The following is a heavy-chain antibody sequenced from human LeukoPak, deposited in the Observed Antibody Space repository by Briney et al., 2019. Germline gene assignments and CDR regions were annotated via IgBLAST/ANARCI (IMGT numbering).Heavy chain of an antibody. CDR1: GDSISTPHW. CDR2: IFHSGRV. D-gene: IGHD2-2*01. J-gene: IGHJ4*02. V-gene: IGHV4-4*02. Sequence: PSGTLSLTCDVSGDSISTPHWWSWVRQPPGKGLEWIGEIFHSGRVNYIPSLQSRVTISVDTSKNQVSLKLSSVTAADTAVYYCARRRYCSSTRCSNPFDYWGPGTLVTASS. CDR3: ARRRYCSSTRCSNPFDY.